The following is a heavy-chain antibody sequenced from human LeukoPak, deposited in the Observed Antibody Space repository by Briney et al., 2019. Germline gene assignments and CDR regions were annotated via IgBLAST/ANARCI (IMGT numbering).Heavy chain of an antibody. CDR2: IYSSGST. D-gene: IGHD1-14*01. CDR1: GGSISSSSYY. J-gene: IGHJ3*02. V-gene: IGHV4-61*05. Sequence: PSGTLSLTCTVSGGSISSSSYYWGWIRQPPGKGLEWIASIYSSGSTNYNPSLKSRLTISIDLSKNQFSLNLTSVTAADTAVYYCATNLAISAGSVFDIWGHGTMVTVSS. CDR3: ATNLAISAGSVFDI.